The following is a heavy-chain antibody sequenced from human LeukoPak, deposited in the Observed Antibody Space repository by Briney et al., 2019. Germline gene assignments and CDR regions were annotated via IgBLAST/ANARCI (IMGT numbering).Heavy chain of an antibody. V-gene: IGHV5-51*01. CDR1: GYSFTSYW. Sequence: KPGESLKISCKGSGYSFTSYWIGWVRQMPGKGLEWMGIIYPGDSDTRYSPSFQGQVTISADKSISTAYLQWSSLKASDTAIYYCARRYYGSGSYSDGFDYWGQGTLVTVSS. D-gene: IGHD3-10*01. CDR2: IYPGDSDT. CDR3: ARRYYGSGSYSDGFDY. J-gene: IGHJ4*02.